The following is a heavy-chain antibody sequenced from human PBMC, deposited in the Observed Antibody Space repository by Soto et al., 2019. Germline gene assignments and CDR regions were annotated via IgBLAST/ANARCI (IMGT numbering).Heavy chain of an antibody. V-gene: IGHV3-48*01. CDR2: ISSTGSTT. CDR3: ARDQSRYSGYPFDY. J-gene: IGHJ4*02. D-gene: IGHD6-25*01. Sequence: GSLRLSCAASGFTFGTYSMNWVRQAPGKGLEWVSYISSTGSTTYYADSVKGRFTISRDNAKNSLYLQMSSLRVEDTAVYYCARDQSRYSGYPFDYWGQGKMVTVS. CDR1: GFTFGTYS.